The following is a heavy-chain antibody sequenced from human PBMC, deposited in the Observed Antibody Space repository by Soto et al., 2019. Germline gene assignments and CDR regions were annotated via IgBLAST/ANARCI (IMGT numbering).Heavy chain of an antibody. D-gene: IGHD3-3*01. CDR2: IYYSGST. CDR1: GGSISSSSYY. V-gene: IGHV4-39*01. Sequence: SETLSLTCTVSGGSISSSSYYWGWFRQPPGKGLEWIGSIYYSGSTYYNPSLKSRVTISVDTSKNQFSLKLSSVTAADTAVYYCARHPTIFGVVILYYFDYWGQGTLVTVSS. CDR3: ARHPTIFGVVILYYFDY. J-gene: IGHJ4*02.